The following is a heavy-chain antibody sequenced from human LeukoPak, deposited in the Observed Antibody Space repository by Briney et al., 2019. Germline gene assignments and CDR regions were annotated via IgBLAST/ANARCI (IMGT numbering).Heavy chain of an antibody. CDR2: ISNSGSTI. CDR3: ARDKSHGGMDV. CDR1: GFTLGDYY. J-gene: IGHJ6*02. Sequence: SGGSLSLSCTASGFTLGDYYMNWIRQAPGKGPEWVSYISNSGSTIYYADYVKGRFTVSRDNTKNSLYLQMNSLRAEGTAVYFCARDKSHGGMDVWGRGTTVTVSS. V-gene: IGHV3-11*01.